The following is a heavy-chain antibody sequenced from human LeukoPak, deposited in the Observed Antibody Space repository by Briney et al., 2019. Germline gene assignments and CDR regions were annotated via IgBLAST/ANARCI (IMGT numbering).Heavy chain of an antibody. CDR1: GGSISSGGYS. D-gene: IGHD3-10*01. CDR2: IYHSGST. Sequence: SQTLSLTCAVSGGSISSGGYSRSWIRQPPGKGLEWIGYIYHSGSTYYNPSLKSRVTISVDRSKNQFSLKLSSVTAADTTVYYCARVGTDYYGSGSYYLDYWGQGTLVTVSS. V-gene: IGHV4-30-2*01. CDR3: ARVGTDYYGSGSYYLDY. J-gene: IGHJ4*02.